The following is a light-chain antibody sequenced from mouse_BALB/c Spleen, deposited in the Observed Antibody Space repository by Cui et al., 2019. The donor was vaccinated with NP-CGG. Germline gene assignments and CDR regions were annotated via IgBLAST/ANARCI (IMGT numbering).Light chain of an antibody. V-gene: IGLV1*01. Sequence: QAVVTQESALLTLPGEKVPLTCRSSTGAVTSSNYANWVPEKPDHLFTGLIGGTNNRAPGVPARFSGSLIGYKTALTITGAQTEDEAIYFCALWYSNHWVFGGGTKLTVL. CDR3: ALWYSNHWV. CDR1: TGAVTSSNY. J-gene: IGLJ1*01. CDR2: GTN.